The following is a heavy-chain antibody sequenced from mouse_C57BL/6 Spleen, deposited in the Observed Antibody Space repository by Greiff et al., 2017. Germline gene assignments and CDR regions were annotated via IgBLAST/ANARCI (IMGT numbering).Heavy chain of an antibody. CDR1: GYSFTSYY. D-gene: IGHD2-5*01. V-gene: IGHV1-66*01. J-gene: IGHJ1*03. CDR2: IYPGSGNT. CDR3: ARRDSNYGYFDV. Sequence: VHLVESGPELVQPGASVKISCKASGYSFTSYYIHWVKQRPGPGLEWIGWIYPGSGNTKYNEKFKGKATLTADTSSSTAYMQLSSLTSEDSAVYYCARRDSNYGYFDVWGTGTTVTVSS.